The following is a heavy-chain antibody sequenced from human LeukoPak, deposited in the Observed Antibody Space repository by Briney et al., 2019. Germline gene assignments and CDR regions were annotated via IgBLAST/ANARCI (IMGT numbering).Heavy chain of an antibody. Sequence: GASVKVSCKVSGYTLTELSMHWVRQAPGKGLEWMGGFDPEDGETIYAQKFQGRVTMTEDTSTDTAYMELSSLRSEDTAVCYCATSRGSGSYPYNWFDPWGQGTLVTVSS. J-gene: IGHJ5*02. V-gene: IGHV1-24*01. D-gene: IGHD3-10*01. CDR3: ATSRGSGSYPYNWFDP. CDR1: GYTLTELS. CDR2: FDPEDGET.